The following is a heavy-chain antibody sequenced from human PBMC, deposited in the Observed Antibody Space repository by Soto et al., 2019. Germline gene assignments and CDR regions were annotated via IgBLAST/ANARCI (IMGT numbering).Heavy chain of an antibody. CDR3: ARQTVVAALGGWFDP. CDR1: GYTFTSYY. CDR2: INPSGGST. V-gene: IGHV1-46*01. J-gene: IGHJ5*02. D-gene: IGHD2-15*01. Sequence: GASVKVSCKASGYTFTSYYMHWVRQAPGQGLEWMGIINPSGGSTSYAQKFQGRVTMTRDTSTSTVYMELSSLRSEDTAVYYCARQTVVAALGGWFDPWGQGTLVTVSS.